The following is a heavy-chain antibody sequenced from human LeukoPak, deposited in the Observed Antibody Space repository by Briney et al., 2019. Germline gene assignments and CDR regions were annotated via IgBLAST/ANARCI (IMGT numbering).Heavy chain of an antibody. Sequence: PSETLSLTCAVYGGSFSGYYWSWIRQPPGRGLEWIGGINHSGSTNYDPSLKSRVTISVDTSKNQFSLKLSSVTAADTAVYYCAGRNWFDPWGQGTLVTVSS. V-gene: IGHV4-34*01. J-gene: IGHJ5*02. CDR3: AGRNWFDP. CDR2: INHSGST. CDR1: GGSFSGYY.